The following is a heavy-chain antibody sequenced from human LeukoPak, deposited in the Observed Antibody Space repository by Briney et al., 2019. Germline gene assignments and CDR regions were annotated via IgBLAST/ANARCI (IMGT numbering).Heavy chain of an antibody. V-gene: IGHV4-59*01. CDR3: ARASYSGSTPNFDY. D-gene: IGHD1-26*01. J-gene: IGHJ4*02. CDR1: GGSISSYY. CDR2: IYYSGST. Sequence: SETLSLTCTVSGGSISSYYWSWIRQPPGKGLEWIGYIYYSGSTNYNPSLKSRVTISVDTSKNQFSLKLSSVTAADTAVYYCARASYSGSTPNFDYWGQGTLVTVSS.